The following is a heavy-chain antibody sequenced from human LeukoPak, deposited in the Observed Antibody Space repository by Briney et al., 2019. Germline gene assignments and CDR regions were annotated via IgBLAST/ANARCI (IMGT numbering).Heavy chain of an antibody. CDR3: ASSAPNYDFWSGLYYYYGMDV. J-gene: IGHJ6*02. CDR1: GFTFSSYA. CDR2: ISYDGSNK. Sequence: RSLRLXCAASGFTFSSYAMHWVRQAPGKGLEWVAVISYDGSNKYYADSVKGRFTISRDNSKNTLCLQMNSLRAEDTAVYYCASSAPNYDFWSGLYYYYGMDVWGQGTTVTVSS. D-gene: IGHD3-3*01. V-gene: IGHV3-30-3*01.